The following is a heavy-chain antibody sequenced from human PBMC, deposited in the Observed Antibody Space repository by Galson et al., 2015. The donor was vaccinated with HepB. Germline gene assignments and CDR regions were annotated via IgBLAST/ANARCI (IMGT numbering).Heavy chain of an antibody. Sequence: SVKVSCKASGGTFSSYAISWVRQAPGQGLEWMGGIIPIFGTANYAQKFQGRVTITADESTSTAYMELSSLRSEDTAVYYCARLGGKMATELDVWGQGTTVTASS. CDR2: IIPIFGTA. CDR3: ARLGGKMATELDV. J-gene: IGHJ6*02. V-gene: IGHV1-69*13. D-gene: IGHD5-24*01. CDR1: GGTFSSYA.